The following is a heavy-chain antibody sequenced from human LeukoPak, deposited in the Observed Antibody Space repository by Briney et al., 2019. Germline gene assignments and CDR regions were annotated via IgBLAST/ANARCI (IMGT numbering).Heavy chain of an antibody. V-gene: IGHV1-69*13. D-gene: IGHD1-26*01. CDR3: ARDDAGGSYGTDY. J-gene: IGHJ4*02. CDR2: IIRPFGTA. CDR1: GGTFSSYA. Sequence: ASVKVSCKASGGTFSSYAISWVRQAPGQGLEWMGGIIRPFGTANYAQKFQGRVTITADESTGTAYMELSSLRSEDTAMYFCARDDAGGSYGTDYWGQGTLVTVSS.